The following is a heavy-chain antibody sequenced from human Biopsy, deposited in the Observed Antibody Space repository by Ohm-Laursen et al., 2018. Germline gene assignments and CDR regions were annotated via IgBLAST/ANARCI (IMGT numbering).Heavy chain of an antibody. CDR3: TGRYDIGAYGVDV. Sequence: SLRLSCAASGFNFRDYNINWIRQAPGKGLEWISHISSSGTTIYYGDVVRGRFTISRDNDKNSLFLQMNSLRADDTAVYYCTGRYDIGAYGVDVWGQGTTVIVSS. J-gene: IGHJ6*02. V-gene: IGHV3-11*01. CDR1: GFNFRDYN. CDR2: ISSSGTTI. D-gene: IGHD3-9*01.